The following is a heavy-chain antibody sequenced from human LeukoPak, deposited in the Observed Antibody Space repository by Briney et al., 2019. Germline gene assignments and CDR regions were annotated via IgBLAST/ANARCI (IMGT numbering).Heavy chain of an antibody. CDR1: GYPFTSYG. D-gene: IGHD3-22*01. CDR2: ISAYNGNT. CDR3: ASVGHYDSSGYYYENAFDI. J-gene: IGHJ3*02. Sequence: GASVKVSCKASGYPFTSYGISWVRQAPGQGLEWMGWISAYNGNTNYAQKLQGRVTMTTDTSTSTAYMELRSLRSDDTAVYYCASVGHYDSSGYYYENAFDIWGQGTMVTVSS. V-gene: IGHV1-18*01.